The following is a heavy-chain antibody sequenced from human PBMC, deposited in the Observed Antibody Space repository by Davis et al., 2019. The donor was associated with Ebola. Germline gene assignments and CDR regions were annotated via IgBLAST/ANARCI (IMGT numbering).Heavy chain of an antibody. CDR1: AFTFSSYA. CDR3: ARATKMDV. CDR2: ISSDGSVR. Sequence: GESLKISCAASAFTFSSYAMHWVRQAPGKGPEWVAVISSDGSVRYYTDSVKGRFTISRDNSKNTLYLQMNSLRAEDTAVYYRARATKMDVWGQGTTVTVSS. V-gene: IGHV3-30*04. J-gene: IGHJ6*02.